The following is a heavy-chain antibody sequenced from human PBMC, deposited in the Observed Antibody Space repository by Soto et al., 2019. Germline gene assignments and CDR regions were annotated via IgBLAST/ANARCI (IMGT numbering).Heavy chain of an antibody. CDR2: VSPSGGTI. V-gene: IGHV3-23*01. Sequence: DVQVLESGGGLVQPGGSLRLSCAASGFAFSTYAMTWVRQAPGKGLEWVSVVSPSGGTIHYADSVKGRFSISRENSNNTLFLQMNSLRVEDTAVYFCVKDRRREFWLMGELEHWGQGTLVTVSS. D-gene: IGHD3-16*01. CDR3: VKDRRREFWLMGELEH. J-gene: IGHJ4*02. CDR1: GFAFSTYA.